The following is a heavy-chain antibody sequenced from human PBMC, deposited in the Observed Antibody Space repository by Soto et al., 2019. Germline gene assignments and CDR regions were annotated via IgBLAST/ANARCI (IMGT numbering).Heavy chain of an antibody. CDR3: AKEPSRSGEGINL. CDR2: ISGSRGHT. Sequence: EVQLLESGGGLVQPGGSLRLSCAASGFTFSIYAISWVRQAPGKELEWVSDISGSRGHTYYADSVKGRFTISRDNSKNTHDRQMNSLRAEDTAGLYFAKEPSRSGEGINLGGQRAPVTDS. CDR1: GFTFSIYA. J-gene: IGHJ4*02. D-gene: IGHD6-25*01. V-gene: IGHV3-23*01.